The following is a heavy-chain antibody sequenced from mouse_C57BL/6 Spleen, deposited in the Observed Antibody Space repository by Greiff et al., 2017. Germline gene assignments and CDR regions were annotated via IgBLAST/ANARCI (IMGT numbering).Heavy chain of an antibody. CDR1: GFTFSSYA. J-gene: IGHJ2*01. D-gene: IGHD2-13*01. CDR3: ARSNGDYDY. V-gene: IGHV5-4*01. CDR2: ISDGGSYT. Sequence: EVQLVESGGGLVKPGGSLKLSCAASGFTFSSYAMSWVRQTPEKRLEWVATISDGGSYTYYPDNVKGRFTISRDNAKNNLYLQMSHLKSEDTAMYYCARSNGDYDYWGQGTTLTVSS.